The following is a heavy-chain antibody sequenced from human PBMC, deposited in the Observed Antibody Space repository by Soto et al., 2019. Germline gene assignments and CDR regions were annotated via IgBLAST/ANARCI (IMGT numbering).Heavy chain of an antibody. CDR2: ISGYNGNT. V-gene: IGHV1-18*01. J-gene: IGHJ6*02. D-gene: IGHD3-3*01. CDR1: GYTFTSYG. Sequence: ASVKVSCKASGYTFTSYGISWVRQAPGQGLEWMGWISGYNGNTNYAQKLQGRVTMTTDTSTSTAYMELRSLRSEDTAVYYCARTRNYDFWSGSWSHLGYYGMDVWGQGTTVTVSS. CDR3: ARTRNYDFWSGSWSHLGYYGMDV.